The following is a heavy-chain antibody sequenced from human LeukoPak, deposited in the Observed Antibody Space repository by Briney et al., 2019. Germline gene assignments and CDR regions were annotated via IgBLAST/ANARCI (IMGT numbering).Heavy chain of an antibody. CDR3: AKGTGNYYYYGMDV. V-gene: IGHV3-23*01. J-gene: IGHJ6*02. CDR2: ISGSDGST. Sequence: GGSLRLSCAASGFTFSSYATSWVRQAPGKGLEWVSAISGSDGSTYYAGSVKGRFTISRDNSKNTLYLQMNSLRAEDTAVYYCAKGTGNYYYYGMDVWGQGTTVTVSS. CDR1: GFTFSSYA. D-gene: IGHD1-14*01.